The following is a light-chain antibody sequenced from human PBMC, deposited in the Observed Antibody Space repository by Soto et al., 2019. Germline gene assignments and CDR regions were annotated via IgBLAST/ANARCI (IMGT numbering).Light chain of an antibody. Sequence: QSALTQPACVSGSPGQSITISCTGSSSDVGGYNFVSWYQQHPGKAPKLMIYEVSNRPSGVSNRFSGSKSGNTASLTISGLQAEDEADYHCSSYTSSSTLVFGGGTKLTVL. CDR1: SSDVGGYNF. CDR3: SSYTSSSTLV. CDR2: EVS. J-gene: IGLJ2*01. V-gene: IGLV2-14*01.